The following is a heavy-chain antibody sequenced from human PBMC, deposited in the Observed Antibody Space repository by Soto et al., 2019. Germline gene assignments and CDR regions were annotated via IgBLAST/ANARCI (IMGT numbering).Heavy chain of an antibody. CDR2: FSTGTTL. CDR3: ARRAILWGNAFDI. CDR1: GFTFGDFY. J-gene: IGHJ3*02. Sequence: QVQLVESGGGLVKPGGSLRLSCAASGFTFGDFYMAWIRQAPGKGLEWISYFSTGTTLYYADSVKGRFTISRDNAKNSLYLQMNSLRAEDTAVYYCARRAILWGNAFDIWGQGTMVTVSS. D-gene: IGHD2-21*01. V-gene: IGHV3-11*01.